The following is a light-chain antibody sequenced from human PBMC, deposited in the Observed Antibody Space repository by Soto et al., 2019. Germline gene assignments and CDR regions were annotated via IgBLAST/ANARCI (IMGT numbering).Light chain of an antibody. CDR1: QSVSRW. CDR3: QHYSSPWT. Sequence: DIQMTQSPSTLSASVGDRVTITCRASQSVSRWLAWYRQKPGKAPKLLIYDASSLVSGVPSRFSGSGSGTEFTLTISSLQPDDFAPYYCQHYSSPWTFGQGTKVEIK. V-gene: IGKV1-5*01. CDR2: DAS. J-gene: IGKJ1*01.